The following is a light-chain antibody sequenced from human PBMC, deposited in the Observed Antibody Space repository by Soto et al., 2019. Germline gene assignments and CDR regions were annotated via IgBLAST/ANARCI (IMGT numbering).Light chain of an antibody. Sequence: IQMTHSPSSLSASVGDRVTITCRASQSITTYLNWYQQTSGEAPKLLIYAAARLQTGVPSRFSGSGSGTDFTLTISSLQPEDFATYYCQQAYGAPPTFGQGTKVDIK. V-gene: IGKV1-39*01. J-gene: IGKJ1*01. CDR2: AAA. CDR3: QQAYGAPPT. CDR1: QSITTY.